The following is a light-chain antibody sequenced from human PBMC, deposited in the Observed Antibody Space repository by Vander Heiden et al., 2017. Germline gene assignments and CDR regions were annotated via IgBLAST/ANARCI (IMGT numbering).Light chain of an antibody. CDR3: ASWDDSLSGWV. J-gene: IGLJ3*02. CDR1: GSNMGSND. V-gene: IGLV1-47*01. CDR2: RSI. Sequence: QSVLIQAPSASETPGQRVTISCSGSGSNMGSNDVYWYQQVLGTAPKLLIYRSIHRPSGVPDRFSVSKSGTSAALAISGLRSDDEADYYCASWDDSLSGWVFGGGTKLTVL.